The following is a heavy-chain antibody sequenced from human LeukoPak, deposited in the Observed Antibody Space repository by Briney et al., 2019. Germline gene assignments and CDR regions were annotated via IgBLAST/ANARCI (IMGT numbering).Heavy chain of an antibody. CDR2: INHSGST. D-gene: IGHD2-15*01. V-gene: IGHV4-34*01. Sequence: PSETLSLTCAVYGGSFSGYYWSWTRQPPGKGLEWLGEINHSGSTNYNPSLKSRVTISVDTSKNQLSLKLSSVTAADTAVYYCARGLYCSGGSCLGYYYYYYMDVWGKGTTVTVSS. J-gene: IGHJ6*03. CDR1: GGSFSGYY. CDR3: ARGLYCSGGSCLGYYYYYYMDV.